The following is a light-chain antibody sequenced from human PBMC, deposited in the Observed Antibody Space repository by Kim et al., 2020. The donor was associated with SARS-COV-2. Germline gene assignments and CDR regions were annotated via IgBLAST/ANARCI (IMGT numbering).Light chain of an antibody. CDR1: SGTSNYK. J-gene: IGLJ2*01. CDR3: GADHGSGSNFVSV. Sequence: CTPGSGTSNYKVDWYQRRPGKGPRFVIRVGTGGIVGSKGDGIPDRFSVLGSGLNRYLTIKNIQEEDESDYHCGADHGSGSNFVSVFGGGTQLTVL. V-gene: IGLV9-49*01. CDR2: VGTGGIVG.